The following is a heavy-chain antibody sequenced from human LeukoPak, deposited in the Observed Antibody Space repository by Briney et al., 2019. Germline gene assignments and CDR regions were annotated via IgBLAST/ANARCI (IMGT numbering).Heavy chain of an antibody. V-gene: IGHV1-8*01. CDR3: ARDIGYYYDSSGYQLDAFDI. CDR2: MNPNSGNT. CDR1: GYTFTSYD. Sequence: ASVKVSCKASGYTFTSYDINWVRQATGQGLEWMGWMNPNSGNTGYAQKFQGRVTMTRNTSISTAYMELSSLRSEDTAVYYCARDIGYYYDSSGYQLDAFDIWGQGTMVTVSS. D-gene: IGHD3-22*01. J-gene: IGHJ3*02.